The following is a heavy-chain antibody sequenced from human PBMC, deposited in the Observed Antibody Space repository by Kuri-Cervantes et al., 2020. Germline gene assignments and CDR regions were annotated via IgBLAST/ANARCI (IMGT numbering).Heavy chain of an antibody. CDR3: ASVSTAVAVYFQH. J-gene: IGHJ1*01. Sequence: ESLKISCAASGLTFSDAWMSWVGQSPGKGLEWIGEIDHSGSTNYNPSLKSRVTISVDTSKNQFSLKLSSVTAADTAVYYCASVSTAVAVYFQHWGQGNQV. D-gene: IGHD6-19*01. CDR2: IDHSGST. CDR1: GLTFSDAW. V-gene: IGHV4-34*01.